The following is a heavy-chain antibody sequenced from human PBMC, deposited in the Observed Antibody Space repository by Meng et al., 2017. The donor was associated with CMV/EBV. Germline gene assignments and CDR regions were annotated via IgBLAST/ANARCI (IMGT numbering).Heavy chain of an antibody. CDR3: ARDRKAAAKGYYYGMDV. CDR1: GFTFSSYA. V-gene: IGHV3-30-3*01. CDR2: ISYDGSNK. Sequence: GSLKISCAASGFTFSSYAMHWVRQAPGKGLEWVAVISYDGSNKYYADSVKGRFTISRDNSKNTLYLQMNSLRAEDTAVYYCARDRKAAAKGYYYGMDVWGQGTTVTVSS. D-gene: IGHD2-2*01. J-gene: IGHJ6*02.